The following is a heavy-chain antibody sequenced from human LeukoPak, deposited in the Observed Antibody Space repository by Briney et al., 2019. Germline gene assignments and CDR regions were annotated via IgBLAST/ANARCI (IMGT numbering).Heavy chain of an antibody. Sequence: GGSLRLSCAASGFTFSSYEMNWVRHAPGKGLAWVSGINWNGGSTGYADSVKGRFTISRDNAKNSLYLQMNSLRAEDTALYYCARRHYSSSWISYYYYYMDVWGTGTTVTVSS. D-gene: IGHD6-13*01. CDR3: ARRHYSSSWISYYYYYMDV. J-gene: IGHJ6*03. CDR1: GFTFSSYE. CDR2: INWNGGST. V-gene: IGHV3-20*04.